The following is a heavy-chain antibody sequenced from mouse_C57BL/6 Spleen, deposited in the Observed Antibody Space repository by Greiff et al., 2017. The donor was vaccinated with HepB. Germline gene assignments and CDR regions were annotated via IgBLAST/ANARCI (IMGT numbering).Heavy chain of an antibody. J-gene: IGHJ2*01. D-gene: IGHD2-4*01. Sequence: QVQLQQPGAELVMPGASVKLSCKASGYTFTSYWMHWVKQRPGQGLEWIGEIDPSDSYTNYNQKFKGKSTLTVYKSSSTAYMQLSSLTSEDSAVYYCATGLRPEIDYWGQGTTLTVSS. CDR3: ATGLRPEIDY. CDR2: IDPSDSYT. CDR1: GYTFTSYW. V-gene: IGHV1-69*01.